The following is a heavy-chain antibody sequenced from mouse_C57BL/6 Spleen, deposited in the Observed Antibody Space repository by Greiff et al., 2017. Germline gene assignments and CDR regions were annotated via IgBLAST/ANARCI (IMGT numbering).Heavy chain of an antibody. CDR3: APTMIRYWYFDV. V-gene: IGHV1-64*01. CDR1: GYTFTSYW. J-gene: IGHJ1*03. D-gene: IGHD2-4*01. Sequence: QVQLMQPGAELVKPGASVKLSCKASGYTFTSYWMHWVKQRPGQGLEWIGMIHPNSGSTYYNEKFKSKATLTVDKSSSTAYMQLSRLPSADSAVYYCAPTMIRYWYFDVWGTGTTVTVSS. CDR2: IHPNSGST.